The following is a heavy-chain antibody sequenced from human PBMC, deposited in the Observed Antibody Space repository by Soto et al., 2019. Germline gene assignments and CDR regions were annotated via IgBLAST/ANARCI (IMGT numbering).Heavy chain of an antibody. Sequence: GGSLRLSCAASGFTFSSYAMSWVRQAPGKGLEWVSAISGSGGSTYYADSVKGRFTISRDNSKNTLYLQMNSLRAEDTAVYYCAKDKATRPPHLALFDYWGQGTLVTVSS. D-gene: IGHD5-12*01. CDR3: AKDKATRPPHLALFDY. V-gene: IGHV3-23*01. J-gene: IGHJ4*02. CDR1: GFTFSSYA. CDR2: ISGSGGST.